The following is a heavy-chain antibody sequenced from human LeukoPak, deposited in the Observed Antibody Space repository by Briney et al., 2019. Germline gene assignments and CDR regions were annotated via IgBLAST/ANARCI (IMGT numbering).Heavy chain of an antibody. J-gene: IGHJ4*02. D-gene: IGHD1-26*01. Sequence: SVKVSCKASGGTFSSYAISWVRQAPGQGLEWMGRIIPILGIANYAQKFQGRVTITADKSTSTAYMELSSLRSEDTAVYYCARDRVGATDFDYWGQGTLVTVSS. CDR2: IIPILGIA. CDR1: GGTFSSYA. V-gene: IGHV1-69*04. CDR3: ARDRVGATDFDY.